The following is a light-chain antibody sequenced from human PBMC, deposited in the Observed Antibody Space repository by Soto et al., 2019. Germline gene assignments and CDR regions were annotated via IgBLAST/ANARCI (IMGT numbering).Light chain of an antibody. CDR3: QQFSSYPLT. CDR2: DAS. CDR1: QTVRNNY. Sequence: EFVLTQSPGTLSLSPGERATLSCRASQTVRNNYLAWYQQKPGQAPRLLIYDASSRATGIPDRFSGGGSGTDFTLPISRLEPEDFAVYYWQQFSSYPLTFGGGTKVENK. V-gene: IGKV3-20*01. J-gene: IGKJ4*01.